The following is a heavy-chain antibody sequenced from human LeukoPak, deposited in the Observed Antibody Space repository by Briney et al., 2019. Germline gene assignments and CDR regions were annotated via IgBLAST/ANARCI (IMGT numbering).Heavy chain of an antibody. J-gene: IGHJ4*02. CDR2: IYSGGST. V-gene: IGHV3-66*02. CDR1: GFTVSSKY. CDR3: ARVRWFGELY. Sequence: GGSLRLSCAASGFTVSSKYMSWVRQAPGKGLEWVSVIYSGGSTYYADSVRGRFTISRDNSKNTLYLQMNSLRAEDTAVYYCARVRWFGELYWGQGTLVTVSS. D-gene: IGHD3-10*01.